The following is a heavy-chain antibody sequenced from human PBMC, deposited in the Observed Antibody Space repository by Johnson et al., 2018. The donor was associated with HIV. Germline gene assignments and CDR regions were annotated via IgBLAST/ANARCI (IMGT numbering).Heavy chain of an antibody. V-gene: IGHV3-30*14. CDR2: ISYDGSNK. CDR3: ARAGQLPEDAFDI. CDR1: GLNFSDYG. J-gene: IGHJ3*02. D-gene: IGHD1-7*01. Sequence: QVQLLESGGGVVQPGKSVRLSCAASGLNFSDYGFHWVRQAPGKGLEWVAVISYDGSNKYYADSVKGRFTISRDNSKNTLYLQMNSLRAEDTAVYYCARAGQLPEDAFDIWGQGTMVTVSS.